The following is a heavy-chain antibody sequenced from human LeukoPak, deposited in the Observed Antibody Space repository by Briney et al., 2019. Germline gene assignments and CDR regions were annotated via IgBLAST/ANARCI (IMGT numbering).Heavy chain of an antibody. CDR1: GGSISSYY. CDR2: IYTSGST. D-gene: IGHD3-22*01. Sequence: KPSETLTLTCTVSGGSISSYYWSWIRQPAGKGLEWIGRIYTSGSTNYNPSLKSRVTMSVDTSKNQFSLKLSSVTAADTAVYYCARSLGGGYYDSSGYSTFDYWGQGTLVTVSS. CDR3: ARSLGGGYYDSSGYSTFDY. V-gene: IGHV4-4*07. J-gene: IGHJ4*02.